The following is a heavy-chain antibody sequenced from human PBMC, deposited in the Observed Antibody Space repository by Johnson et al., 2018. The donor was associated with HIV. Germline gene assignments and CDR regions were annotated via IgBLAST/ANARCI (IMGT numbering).Heavy chain of an antibody. Sequence: EVQLVESGGGVVRPGGSLRLSCAASGFTFDDYGMSWVRQAPGKGLEWVSGINWNGGSTGYADFVKGRFTISRDNAKNSLHLQMNSLRAEDTALYYCARGGVRIYGDYGDSREAFDIWGQGTMVTVSS. J-gene: IGHJ3*02. D-gene: IGHD4-17*01. CDR1: GFTFDDYG. CDR2: INWNGGST. V-gene: IGHV3-20*04. CDR3: ARGGVRIYGDYGDSREAFDI.